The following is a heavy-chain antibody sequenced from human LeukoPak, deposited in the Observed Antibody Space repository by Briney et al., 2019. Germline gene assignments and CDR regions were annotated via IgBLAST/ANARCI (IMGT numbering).Heavy chain of an antibody. CDR1: TDSVSGYY. J-gene: IGHJ3*02. CDR3: ARGDYGQLSRVFAFDI. CDR2: FYPGGST. V-gene: IGHV4-4*07. D-gene: IGHD4-17*01. Sequence: KASETLSLTCTVSTDSVSGYYWSWLRQPAGKGLEWIGRFYPGGSTNYNPSLKSRVTMSVGTSENQFSLELNSVTAADTAVYYCARGDYGQLSRVFAFDIWGQGTMVTVSS.